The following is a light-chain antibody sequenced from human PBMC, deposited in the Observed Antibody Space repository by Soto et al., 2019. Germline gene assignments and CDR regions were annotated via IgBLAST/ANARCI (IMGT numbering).Light chain of an antibody. CDR2: DAS. Sequence: DVQMTQSPSSLSASVGDRVTITCQASQDINNYVNWYQQKSGKAPQLLIYDASNLETGVPSRFSGSGYGTHFTLTISGLQPEDFATYYCQQYDNNPSYTFGQGTKVDIK. V-gene: IGKV1-33*01. CDR3: QQYDNNPSYT. CDR1: QDINNY. J-gene: IGKJ2*01.